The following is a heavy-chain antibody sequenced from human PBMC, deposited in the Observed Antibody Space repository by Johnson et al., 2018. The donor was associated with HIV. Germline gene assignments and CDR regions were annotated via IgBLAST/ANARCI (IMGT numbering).Heavy chain of an antibody. V-gene: IGHV3-15*01. Sequence: VQLVESGGGLVKPGGSLRLSCAASRFTFSNAWMSWVRQAPGKGLEWVGRIKSKTDGGTTDYAAPVKVRFTISRDKPKNKLYLKMTSLKTEDTAVYYCTTDFSYYDSSGTGGDIWGQGTLVTVSS. CDR3: TTDFSYYDSSGTGGDI. J-gene: IGHJ3*02. CDR1: RFTFSNAW. D-gene: IGHD3-22*01. CDR2: IKSKTDGGTT.